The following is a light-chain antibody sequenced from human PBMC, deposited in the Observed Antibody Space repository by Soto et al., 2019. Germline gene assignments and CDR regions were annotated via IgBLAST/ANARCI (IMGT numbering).Light chain of an antibody. CDR3: QQLNSHPPVMYT. Sequence: DIQLTQSPSFLSASVGDRVTITCRASQGISSYLAWYQQKPGKAPKLLIYAASTLQSGVPSRFSGSGSGTEFTLTISSLQPEDFATYYCQQLNSHPPVMYTFGQGTKLEIK. J-gene: IGKJ2*01. CDR2: AAS. V-gene: IGKV1-9*01. CDR1: QGISSY.